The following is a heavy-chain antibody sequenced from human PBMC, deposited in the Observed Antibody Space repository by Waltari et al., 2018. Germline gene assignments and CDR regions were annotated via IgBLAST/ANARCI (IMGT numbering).Heavy chain of an antibody. Sequence: QLQLQESGPGLVKPSETLSLTCTVSGGSISSSSYYWGWIRQPPGKGLEWIGSIYYSGSTYYNPSLKSRVTISVETPKNQFSLKLSSVTAADTAVYYCARDRGYCSSTSCYFWYFDLWGRGTLVTVSS. D-gene: IGHD2-2*01. CDR1: GGSISSSSYY. CDR3: ARDRGYCSSTSCYFWYFDL. CDR2: IYYSGST. V-gene: IGHV4-39*07. J-gene: IGHJ2*01.